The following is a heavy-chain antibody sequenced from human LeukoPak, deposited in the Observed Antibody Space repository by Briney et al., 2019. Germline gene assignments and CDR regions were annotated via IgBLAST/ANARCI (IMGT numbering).Heavy chain of an antibody. D-gene: IGHD1-26*01. J-gene: IGHJ4*02. CDR2: ISPYNGNT. CDR3: AKDQRWESPHYLDS. CDR1: GYNFISSG. Sequence: GASVKVSCKASGYNFISSGVTWVRQAPGQGLEWMGWISPYNGNTNFAQKLQGRVTMTTDTPTSTAYMELRSLTSDDTAVYYCAKDQRWESPHYLDSWGQGTLVTVSS. V-gene: IGHV1-18*04.